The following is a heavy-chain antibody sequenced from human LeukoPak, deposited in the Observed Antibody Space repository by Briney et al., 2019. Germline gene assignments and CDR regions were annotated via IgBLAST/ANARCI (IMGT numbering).Heavy chain of an antibody. CDR1: GFTVSSNY. CDR2: IYSGVST. J-gene: IGHJ4*02. CDR3: ARVSTATTTDY. Sequence: GGSLRLSCAASGFTVSSNYMTWVRQAPGKGLEWVSVIYSGVSTYYADSVKGRFTISRDSSKNTLYLQMNSLRAEDTAVYYCARVSTATTTDYWGQGALVTVSS. V-gene: IGHV3-53*01. D-gene: IGHD4-17*01.